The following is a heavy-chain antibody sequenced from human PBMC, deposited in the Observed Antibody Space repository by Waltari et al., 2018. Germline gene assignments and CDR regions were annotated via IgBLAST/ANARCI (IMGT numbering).Heavy chain of an antibody. J-gene: IGHJ4*02. CDR2: IWYDGSNK. CDR3: AKAGYSGSYLDY. D-gene: IGHD1-26*01. Sequence: QVQLVESGGGVVQPGRSLRLSCAASGFTFSSYGMHWVRQAPGKGLEWVAVIWYDGSNKYYADSVKGRFTISRDNSKNTLYLQMNSLRAEDTAMYYCAKAGYSGSYLDYLGQGTLVTVSS. CDR1: GFTFSSYG. V-gene: IGHV3-30*18.